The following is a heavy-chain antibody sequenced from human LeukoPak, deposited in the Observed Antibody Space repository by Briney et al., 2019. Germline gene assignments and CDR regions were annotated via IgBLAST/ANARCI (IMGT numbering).Heavy chain of an antibody. Sequence: PGGCLRLSCAASGFTFSSYAMSWVRRAPGKGLEWVSALSGSGGSTYYADSVKGRFTISRDNSKNTLYLQMNSLRAEDTAVYYCAKAFKYYDSSGNYFDYWGQGTLVTVSS. V-gene: IGHV3-23*01. D-gene: IGHD3-22*01. J-gene: IGHJ4*02. CDR3: AKAFKYYDSSGNYFDY. CDR2: LSGSGGST. CDR1: GFTFSSYA.